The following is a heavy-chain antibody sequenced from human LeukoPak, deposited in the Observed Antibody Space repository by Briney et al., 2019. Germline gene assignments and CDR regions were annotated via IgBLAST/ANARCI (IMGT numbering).Heavy chain of an antibody. D-gene: IGHD2-21*02. Sequence: ESLKISFKGSGYILTSYWTGRVRQMPGQGLEWIGNIYPGDYDTRYSRSFQGQVIISADTSIGTAYMQWSSLKASAAAMYYCARSVVTASFDAFDIWGQGTMVTVSS. CDR1: GYILTSYW. CDR2: IYPGDYDT. CDR3: ARSVVTASFDAFDI. J-gene: IGHJ3*02. V-gene: IGHV5-51*01.